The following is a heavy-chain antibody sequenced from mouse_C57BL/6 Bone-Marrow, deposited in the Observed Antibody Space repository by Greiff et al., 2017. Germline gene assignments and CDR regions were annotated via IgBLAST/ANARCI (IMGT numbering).Heavy chain of an antibody. CDR2: IDPETGGT. Sequence: QVQLQQSGAELVRPGASVTLSCKASGYTFTDYEMHWVKQTPVHGLEWIGAIDPETGGTAYNQKFKGKAILTADKSSSTAYMELRSLTSEDSAVYYRTRTLYYFDYWGQGTPLTVSS. J-gene: IGHJ2*01. CDR1: GYTFTDYE. CDR3: TRTLYYFDY. V-gene: IGHV1-15*01.